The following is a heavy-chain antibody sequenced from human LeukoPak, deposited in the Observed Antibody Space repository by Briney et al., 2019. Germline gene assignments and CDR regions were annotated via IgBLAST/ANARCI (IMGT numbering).Heavy chain of an antibody. CDR2: IWYDGSNK. D-gene: IGHD2-2*01. V-gene: IGHV3-33*01. Sequence: GGSLRLSCAASGFTFSSYGMHWVRQAPGKGLEWVAVIWYDGSNKYYADSVKGRFTISRDNSKNTLYLQMNSLRAEDTAVYYCARYCSSTSCYLADYWGQGTLVTVSS. J-gene: IGHJ4*02. CDR1: GFTFSSYG. CDR3: ARYCSSTSCYLADY.